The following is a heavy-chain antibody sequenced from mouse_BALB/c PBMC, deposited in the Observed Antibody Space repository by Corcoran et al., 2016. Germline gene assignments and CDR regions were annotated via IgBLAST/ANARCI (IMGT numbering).Heavy chain of an antibody. Sequence: EVQLQQSGPELVKPGASMKISCKASGYSFTGYTMNWVKQSHGKNLEWIGLINPYNGGTSYNQKVKGKATLTVDKSSSTAYMELLSLTSEDSAVYYCARLEITTYYYAMDYWGQGTSVTVSS. D-gene: IGHD2-4*01. V-gene: IGHV1-18*01. CDR3: ARLEITTYYYAMDY. J-gene: IGHJ4*01. CDR2: INPYNGGT. CDR1: GYSFTGYT.